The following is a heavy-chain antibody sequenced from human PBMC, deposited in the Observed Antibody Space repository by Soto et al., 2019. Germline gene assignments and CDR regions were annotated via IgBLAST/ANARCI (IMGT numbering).Heavy chain of an antibody. CDR1: GYSFTNYW. CDR2: IYPGDPET. D-gene: IGHD2-15*01. V-gene: IGHV5-51*01. J-gene: IGHJ4*02. Sequence: PGESLNISCKGSGYSFTNYWIGWVRQLPGRGLEWMGIIYPGDPETRYSPSFRGQVTISADKSISTAYLQWTSLKASDTAMYYCARQTLVETPDYWGRGTLVTVSS. CDR3: ARQTLVETPDY.